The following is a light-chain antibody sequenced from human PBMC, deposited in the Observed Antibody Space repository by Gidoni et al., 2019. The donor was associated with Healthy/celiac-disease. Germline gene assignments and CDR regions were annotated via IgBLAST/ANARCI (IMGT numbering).Light chain of an antibody. V-gene: IGKV3-20*01. Sequence: VLPPSPCTLSLSPGERATLSCRATQSVSSSYLVWYQQKPGQAPMLLIYGASSRATGIPDRFSGSGSGSDFTLTISRLEPEDFAVYYCQQYGSSPLTFGGGTKVEIK. J-gene: IGKJ4*02. CDR3: QQYGSSPLT. CDR1: QSVSSSY. CDR2: GAS.